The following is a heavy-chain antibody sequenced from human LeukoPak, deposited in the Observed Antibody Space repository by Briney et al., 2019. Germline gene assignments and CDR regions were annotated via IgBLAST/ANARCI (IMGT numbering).Heavy chain of an antibody. CDR2: IYYSGST. Sequence: PSETLSLTCTVSGGSISSGGYYWSWIRQPPGKGLEWIGYIYYSGSTNYNPSLKSRVTISVDTSKNQFSLKLSSVTAADTAVYYCARGGPGLQNWFDPWGQGTLVTVSS. D-gene: IGHD5-24*01. J-gene: IGHJ5*02. CDR1: GGSISSGGYY. CDR3: ARGGPGLQNWFDP. V-gene: IGHV4-61*08.